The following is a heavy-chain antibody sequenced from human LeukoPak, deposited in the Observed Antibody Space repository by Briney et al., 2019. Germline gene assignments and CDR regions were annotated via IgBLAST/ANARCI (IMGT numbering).Heavy chain of an antibody. J-gene: IGHJ4*02. Sequence: PGGSLRLSCAASGFTFSSYAMSWVRQAPGKGLEWVTGISGSGSSTYYADSVKGRFTISRDDAKNTLYLQMNSLRAEDTAVYYCSKDRDSSAWSWLGYWGQGTLVTVSS. CDR3: SKDRDSSAWSWLGY. V-gene: IGHV3-23*01. CDR1: GFTFSSYA. CDR2: ISGSGSST. D-gene: IGHD6-19*01.